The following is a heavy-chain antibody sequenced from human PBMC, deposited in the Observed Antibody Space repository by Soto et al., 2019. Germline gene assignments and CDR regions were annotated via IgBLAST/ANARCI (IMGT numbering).Heavy chain of an antibody. Sequence: GGSLRLSCAASGFTVSSNYMSWVRQAPGKGLEWVSVIYSGGSTYYADSVKGRFTISRHNSKNTLYLQMNSLRAEDTAVYYCARDLANWGSGAFDIWGQGTMVTVSS. J-gene: IGHJ3*02. CDR2: IYSGGST. CDR1: GFTVSSNY. D-gene: IGHD7-27*01. V-gene: IGHV3-53*04. CDR3: ARDLANWGSGAFDI.